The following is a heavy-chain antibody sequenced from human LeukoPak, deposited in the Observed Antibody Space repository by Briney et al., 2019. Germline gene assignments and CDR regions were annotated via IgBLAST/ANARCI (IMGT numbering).Heavy chain of an antibody. CDR3: ARTFPVAGTYYGMDV. V-gene: IGHV4-59*01. D-gene: IGHD6-19*01. CDR1: GGSISSYY. CDR2: IYNTGTT. Sequence: SETLSLTCTVSGGSISSYYWSWIRQPPGKGLEWIGYIYNTGTTTYNPSLRSRVTISLDTSKNQFSLKLSSVTAADTAVYYCARTFPVAGTYYGMDVWGQGTTVTVS. J-gene: IGHJ6*02.